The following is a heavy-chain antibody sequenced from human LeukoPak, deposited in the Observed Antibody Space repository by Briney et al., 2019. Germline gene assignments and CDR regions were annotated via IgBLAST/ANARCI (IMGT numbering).Heavy chain of an antibody. Sequence: PSEILSLTCTVSGGSISSYYWSWIRQPPGKGLEWIGYIYYSGSTNYNPSLKSRVTISVDTSKNQFSLKLSPVTAADTAVYYCARVGATGAFDIWGQGTMVTVSS. J-gene: IGHJ3*02. D-gene: IGHD1-26*01. V-gene: IGHV4-59*01. CDR1: GGSISSYY. CDR3: ARVGATGAFDI. CDR2: IYYSGST.